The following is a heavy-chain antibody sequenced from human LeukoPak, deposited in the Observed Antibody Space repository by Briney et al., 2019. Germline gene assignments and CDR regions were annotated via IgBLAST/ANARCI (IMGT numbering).Heavy chain of an antibody. CDR1: GFTFSSYS. D-gene: IGHD1-26*01. Sequence: PGGSLRLSCTASGFTFSSYSMNWVRQAPGKGLEWVSSISSSSSYIYYADSVKGRFTISRDNAKNSLYLQMNSLRAEDTAVYYCASDGSSPFSHRGQGTLVTVSS. CDR3: ASDGSSPFSH. J-gene: IGHJ4*02. V-gene: IGHV3-21*01. CDR2: ISSSSSYI.